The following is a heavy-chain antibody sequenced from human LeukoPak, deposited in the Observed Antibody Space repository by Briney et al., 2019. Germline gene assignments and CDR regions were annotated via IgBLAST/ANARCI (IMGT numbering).Heavy chain of an antibody. J-gene: IGHJ6*03. Sequence: SETLSLTCTVSGGSISSYYWSWIRQPAGKGLEWIGRIYTSGSTNYNPSLKSRVTVSVDTSKNQFSLKLSSVTAADTAVYYCAREPEQRRMYYYYYYMDVWGKGTTVTVSS. CDR1: GGSISSYY. V-gene: IGHV4-4*07. CDR2: IYTSGST. D-gene: IGHD6-25*01. CDR3: AREPEQRRMYYYYYYMDV.